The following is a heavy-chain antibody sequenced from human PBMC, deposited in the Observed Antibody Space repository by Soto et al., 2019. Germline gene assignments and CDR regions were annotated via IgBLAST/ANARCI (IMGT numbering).Heavy chain of an antibody. J-gene: IGHJ4*02. Sequence: GSLRLSCAASGFTFNRYWMSWVRQAPGKGLEWVANIKKDGSEQYYVDSVKGRFTVSRDNAKNSLTLQMSGLRAEDTAVYYCARGSTSWYFDFWGQGTLVTVSS. CDR1: GFTFNRYW. V-gene: IGHV3-7*01. CDR2: IKKDGSEQ. D-gene: IGHD2-2*01. CDR3: ARGSTSWYFDF.